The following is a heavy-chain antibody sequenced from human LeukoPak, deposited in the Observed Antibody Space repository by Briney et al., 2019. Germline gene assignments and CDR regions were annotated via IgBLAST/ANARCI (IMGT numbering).Heavy chain of an antibody. CDR1: GYSFTSYW. D-gene: IGHD2-15*01. CDR2: IDPSDSYN. V-gene: IGHV5-10-1*01. CDR3: ARQEYCSGGSCYTWFDP. Sequence: GGSLKISCKGSGYSFTSYWISWVRQMPGKGLEWMGRIDPSDSYNNYSPPFQGHVTISADKSISTAYLQWSSLKASDTAMYYCARQEYCSGGSCYTWFDPWGQGTLVTVSS. J-gene: IGHJ5*02.